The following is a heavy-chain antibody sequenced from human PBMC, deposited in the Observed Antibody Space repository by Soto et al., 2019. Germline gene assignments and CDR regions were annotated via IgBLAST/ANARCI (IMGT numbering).Heavy chain of an antibody. V-gene: IGHV3-48*03. J-gene: IGHJ6*02. CDR1: GFPFSRYE. CDR2: ISESGTSM. D-gene: IGHD6-19*01. CDR3: ARDQEVHDSRGHKIRAMDV. Sequence: HPGGSLRLSCAASGFPFSRYEMNWVRQAPGKGLEWISYISESGTSMYYADAVKGRFAISRDNAQNSLYLQMNSLRIEDTAVYYCARDQEVHDSRGHKIRAMDVWGQGTTVTVSS.